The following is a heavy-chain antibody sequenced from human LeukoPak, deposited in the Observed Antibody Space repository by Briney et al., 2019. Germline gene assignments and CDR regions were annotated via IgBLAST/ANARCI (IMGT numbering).Heavy chain of an antibody. J-gene: IGHJ4*02. CDR3: AKDLYYGSGSIDY. V-gene: IGHV4-59*01. Sequence: SETLSLTCTVSGDSISSYYWSWIRQPPGKGLEWIGYIYYSGSTNYNPSLKSRVTISVDTSKNQFSLKLNSVTAADTAVYYCAKDLYYGSGSIDYWGQGTLVTVSS. D-gene: IGHD3-10*01. CDR2: IYYSGST. CDR1: GDSISSYY.